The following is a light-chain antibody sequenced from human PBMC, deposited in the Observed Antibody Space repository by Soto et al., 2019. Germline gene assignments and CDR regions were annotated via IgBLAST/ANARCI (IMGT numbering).Light chain of an antibody. Sequence: QSALTQPRSVSGSPGQSVTISCTGTSSDVGGYNYVSWYQQHPGKAPKLMIYDVSKWPSGAPDRFSGSKSGNTASLTISGLQAEDEADYYCCSYAGSHLYVFGTGTKVTVL. CDR1: SSDVGGYNY. CDR2: DVS. CDR3: CSYAGSHLYV. V-gene: IGLV2-11*01. J-gene: IGLJ1*01.